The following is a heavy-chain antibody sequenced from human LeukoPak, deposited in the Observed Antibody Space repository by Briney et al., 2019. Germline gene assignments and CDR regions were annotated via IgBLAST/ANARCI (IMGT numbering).Heavy chain of an antibody. D-gene: IGHD5-24*01. V-gene: IGHV4-59*08. CDR3: ARHPEMATIWYYFDY. CDR2: IYYSGST. J-gene: IGHJ4*02. Sequence: PSETLSLTCTVSGGSISSYYWSWIRQPPGKGLEWIGYIYYSGSTNYNPSLKSRVTISVDTSKNQFSLKLSSVTAADTAVYYCARHPEMATIWYYFDYWGQGTLVTVSS. CDR1: GGSISSYY.